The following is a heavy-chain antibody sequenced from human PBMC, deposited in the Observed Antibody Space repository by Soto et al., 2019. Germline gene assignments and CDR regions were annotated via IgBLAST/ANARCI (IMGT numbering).Heavy chain of an antibody. J-gene: IGHJ4*02. Sequence: QVQLQESGPGLVKPSQTLSLTCTVSGGSISSGGYYWSWIRQHPGKGLEWIGYISYSGSTYYNTSPKCRVTISVDTSKNQFSLKLSSVTAADTAVYYCARSKDWLLSFDYWGQGTLVTVSS. CDR1: GGSISSGGYY. V-gene: IGHV4-31*03. CDR2: ISYSGST. CDR3: ARSKDWLLSFDY. D-gene: IGHD3-9*01.